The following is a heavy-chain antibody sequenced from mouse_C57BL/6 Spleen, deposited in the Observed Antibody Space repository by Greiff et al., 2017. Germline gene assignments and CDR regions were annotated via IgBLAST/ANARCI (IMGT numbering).Heavy chain of an antibody. Sequence: QVQLQQSGAELVKPGASVKLSCKASGYAFTSYWMNWVNQRPGKGLEWIGLINPSSGYTKYNEKFKDKDTLTADKSSSTAYMQLSSLTYEDSAVYFWARCDSEGDRGFAYWGQGTLVTVSA. CDR1: GYAFTSYW. V-gene: IGHV1-7*01. D-gene: IGHD2-12*01. CDR3: ARCDSEGDRGFAY. CDR2: INPSSGYT. J-gene: IGHJ3*01.